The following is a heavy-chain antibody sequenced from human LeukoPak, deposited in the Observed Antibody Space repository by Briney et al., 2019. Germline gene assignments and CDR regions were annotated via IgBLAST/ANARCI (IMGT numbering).Heavy chain of an antibody. V-gene: IGHV3-23*01. CDR3: AKVEYYYDSSGHYDSYYFDY. J-gene: IGHJ4*02. CDR2: ISGSGGST. D-gene: IGHD3-22*01. CDR1: GFTFSSYA. Sequence: GGSLRLSCAASGFTFSSYAMSWVRQAPGKGLEWVSAISGSGGSTYYADSVKGRFTISRDNSKNTLYLQMNSLRAEDTAVYYCAKVEYYYDSSGHYDSYYFDYWGQGTLVTVSS.